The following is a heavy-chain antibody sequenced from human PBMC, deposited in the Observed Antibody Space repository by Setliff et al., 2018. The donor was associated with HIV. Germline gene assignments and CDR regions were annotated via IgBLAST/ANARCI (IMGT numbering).Heavy chain of an antibody. J-gene: IGHJ4*02. CDR3: AKTPSSGWYSLYLDY. CDR1: GFIFSTSW. Sequence: LRLSCAASGFIFSTSWMSWVRQAPGKGPEWVAVIWYDGSNKYYADSVKGRFTISRDNSKNTLYLQMNSLRAEDTAVYYCAKTPSSGWYSLYLDYWGQGTLVTVSS. D-gene: IGHD6-19*01. V-gene: IGHV3-33*06. CDR2: IWYDGSNK.